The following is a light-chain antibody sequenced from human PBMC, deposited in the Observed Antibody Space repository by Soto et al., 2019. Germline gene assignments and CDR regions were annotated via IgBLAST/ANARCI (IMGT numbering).Light chain of an antibody. V-gene: IGLV1-44*01. Sequence: QAVLTQPPSASGTPRQRVTISCSGSSSNIGSHTVNWYQQLPGTAPKLLIYSNNQRPSGVPDRFSGSKSGTSASLAISGLQSEDEADYYCAAWDDSLNGPVFGGGTKVTVL. CDR1: SSNIGSHT. CDR2: SNN. CDR3: AAWDDSLNGPV. J-gene: IGLJ2*01.